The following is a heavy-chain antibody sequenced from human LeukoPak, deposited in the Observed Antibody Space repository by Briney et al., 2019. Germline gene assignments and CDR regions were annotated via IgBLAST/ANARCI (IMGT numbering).Heavy chain of an antibody. CDR2: ISGSGGST. D-gene: IGHD6-13*01. Sequence: GGSLRLSCAASGFTFSSYAMSWVRQAPGKGLEWVSAISGSGGSTYYADSVKGRFTISRDNSKNTLYLQMNSLRAEDTAVYYCAKDKEQLVQPLARAFDIWGQGTMVTVSS. CDR1: GFTFSSYA. J-gene: IGHJ3*02. V-gene: IGHV3-23*01. CDR3: AKDKEQLVQPLARAFDI.